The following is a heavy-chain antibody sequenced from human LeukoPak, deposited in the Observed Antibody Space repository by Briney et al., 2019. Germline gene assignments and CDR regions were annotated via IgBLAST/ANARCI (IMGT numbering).Heavy chain of an antibody. J-gene: IGHJ5*02. CDR1: GYTFTSYY. V-gene: IGHV1-46*01. D-gene: IGHD4-11*01. CDR2: INPSGGST. Sequence: ASVKVSCKASGYTFTSYYMHWVRQAPGQGLEWMGIINPSGGSTSYAQKFQGRVTMTRDMSTSTVYMELSSLRSEDTAVYYCARDTSPSTTVTTGDSWGRFDPWGQGTLVTVSS. CDR3: ARDTSPSTTVTTGDSWGRFDP.